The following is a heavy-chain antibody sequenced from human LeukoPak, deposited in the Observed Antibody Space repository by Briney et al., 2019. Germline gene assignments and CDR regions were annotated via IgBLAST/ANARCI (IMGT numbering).Heavy chain of an antibody. V-gene: IGHV3-66*01. CDR3: TRDPFDY. Sequence: GGSLRLSCAASGFTVISNYMSWVRQAPGKGLEWVSVIYSGGNTYYADSVKGRFTISRDTSKNTLYLQMNSLRAEDTDVYYCTRDPFDYWGQGTLVTVSS. CDR1: GFTVISNY. CDR2: IYSGGNT. J-gene: IGHJ4*02.